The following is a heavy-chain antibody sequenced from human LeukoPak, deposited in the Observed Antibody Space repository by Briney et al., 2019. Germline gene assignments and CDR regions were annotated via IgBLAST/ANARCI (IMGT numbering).Heavy chain of an antibody. CDR1: GYTFTSYY. Sequence: ASVKVSCKASGYTFTSYYMHWARQAPRQGLEWMGIINPSSGTTNYAQKFQGSVTLTRDTSASTVYMELSSLRSEDTAVYFCARGSSGGSSRTEFDYWGQGTLVTVSS. CDR3: ARGSSGGSSRTEFDY. V-gene: IGHV1-46*01. D-gene: IGHD2-15*01. CDR2: INPSSGTT. J-gene: IGHJ4*02.